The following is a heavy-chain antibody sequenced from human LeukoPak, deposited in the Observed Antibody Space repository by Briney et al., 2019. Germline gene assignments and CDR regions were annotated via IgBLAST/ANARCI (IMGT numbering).Heavy chain of an antibody. CDR1: GFTFSSYA. CDR2: ISGSGGST. D-gene: IGHD1-26*01. CDR3: ASSYSGSNSYFDY. J-gene: IGHJ4*02. V-gene: IGHV3-23*01. Sequence: GGSLRLSCAASGFTFSSYAMSWVRQAPGKGLEWVSAISGSGGSTYYADSVRGRFTISRDNSKNTLYLQMISLRAEDTAVYHCASSYSGSNSYFDYWGQGTLVTVSS.